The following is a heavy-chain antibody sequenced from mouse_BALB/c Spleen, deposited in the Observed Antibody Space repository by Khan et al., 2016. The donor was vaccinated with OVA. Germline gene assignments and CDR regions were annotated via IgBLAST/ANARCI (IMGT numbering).Heavy chain of an antibody. D-gene: IGHD2-1*01. CDR2: ISSAGTYT. J-gene: IGHJ3*01. CDR3: ANGNYGWFAY. CDR1: GFTFSSFV. V-gene: IGHV5-9-1*01. Sequence: EVELVESGGGLVKTGGSPKLSCAASGFTFSSFVMSWVRQTPEKRLEWVATISSAGTYTYYLDSVRGRFTISRDNAKNTLYLQMNSLRSEDTAMXYCANGNYGWFAYWGQGTLVTVSA.